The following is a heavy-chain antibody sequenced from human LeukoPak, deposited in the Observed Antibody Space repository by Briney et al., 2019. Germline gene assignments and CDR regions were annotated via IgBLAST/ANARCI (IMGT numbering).Heavy chain of an antibody. CDR1: DTRSTRYW. J-gene: IGHJ5*02. D-gene: IGHD1-26*01. Sequence: ASLQISSKGSDTRSTRYWISGGRQAPGKGLEWVANIKEDGSEKYYVDSVKGRFTISRDNATNSLYLQMNRLRGKDTAVYYCAQGGQFPGPWGQGTLVTVSS. CDR2: IKEDGSEK. V-gene: IGHV3-7*05. CDR3: AQGGQFPGP.